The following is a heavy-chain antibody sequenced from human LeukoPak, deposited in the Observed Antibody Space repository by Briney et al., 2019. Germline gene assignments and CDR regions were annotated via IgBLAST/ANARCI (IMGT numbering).Heavy chain of an antibody. D-gene: IGHD2/OR15-2a*01. V-gene: IGHV4-59*01. CDR3: ARDFSAAFDI. CDR2: IYDSGTT. CDR1: GGSFGNYY. J-gene: IGHJ3*02. Sequence: SETLSLTCTISGGSFGNYYWSWIRQPPGKGLEWIGYIYDSGTTNYNPSLKSRVTISVDTATNQFSLKLRSVTAADTAVYYCARDFSAAFDIWGQGTMVTVSS.